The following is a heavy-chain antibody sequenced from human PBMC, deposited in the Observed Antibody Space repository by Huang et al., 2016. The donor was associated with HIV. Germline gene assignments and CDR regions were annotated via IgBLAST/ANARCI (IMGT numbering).Heavy chain of an antibody. D-gene: IGHD2-2*01. CDR1: GGSISSSSYY. Sequence: QLQLQESGPGLVKPSETLSLTCSVSGGSISSSSYYWGWIRQPPGKGLDGIGSIYYSGITSYTPSLKSRVTISVDTSKNQFSLRLSSVTAADTSVYYCARHMDCSSSSCLAGGHERGPFDMWGQGTMVTVSS. CDR3: ARHMDCSSSSCLAGGHERGPFDM. CDR2: IYYSGIT. V-gene: IGHV4-39*01. J-gene: IGHJ3*02.